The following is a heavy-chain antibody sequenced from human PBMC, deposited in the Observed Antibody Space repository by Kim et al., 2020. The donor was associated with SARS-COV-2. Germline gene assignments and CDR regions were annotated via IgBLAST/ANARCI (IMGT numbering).Heavy chain of an antibody. CDR1: GFTLISHD. CDR2: ITRSTGRI. V-gene: IGHV3-48*02. Sequence: GSLRLSCAATGFTLISHDMHWVRQAPGKGLACVAFITRSTGRIFYADSVKGRFTISRDNAKNSLYLQMDSLRDEDTAVYYCARGLAYCGGDCPWGQGTLVTVSS. J-gene: IGHJ5*02. CDR3: ARGLAYCGGDCP. D-gene: IGHD2-21*02.